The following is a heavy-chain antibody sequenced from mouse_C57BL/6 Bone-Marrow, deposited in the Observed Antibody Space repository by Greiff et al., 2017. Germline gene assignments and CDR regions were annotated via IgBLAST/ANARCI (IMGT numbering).Heavy chain of an antibody. CDR3: ARQKGAMDY. J-gene: IGHJ4*01. V-gene: IGHV5-6*01. Sequence: EVQLQQSGGDLVKPGGSLKLSCAASGFTFSSYGMSWVRQTPDKRLEWVATISSGGSYTYYPDSVKGRFTISRDNAKNTLYLQMSSLKSEDTAMYYCARQKGAMDYWGQGTSVTGSS. CDR1: GFTFSSYG. CDR2: ISSGGSYT.